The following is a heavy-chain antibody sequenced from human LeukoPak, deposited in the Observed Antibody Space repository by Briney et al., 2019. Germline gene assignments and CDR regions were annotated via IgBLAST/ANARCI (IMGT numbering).Heavy chain of an antibody. CDR1: GYSFTSYW. CDR3: ARRYYYGSGSWDTFDY. V-gene: IGHV5-51*01. J-gene: IGHJ4*02. Sequence: GESLKISCKGSGYSFTSYWIGWVRQMPGKGLEWMGINYPDDSDTRYSPYFQGQVTISADKSINTVYLQWSSLKASDSALYYCARRYYYGSGSWDTFDYWGQGTLVTVST. CDR2: NYPDDSDT. D-gene: IGHD3-10*01.